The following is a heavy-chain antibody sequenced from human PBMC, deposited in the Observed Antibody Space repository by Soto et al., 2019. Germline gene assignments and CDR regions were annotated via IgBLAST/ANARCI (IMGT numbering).Heavy chain of an antibody. CDR2: ISSNGVGT. V-gene: IGHV3-64*01. Sequence: EVQLAESGGGLAQPGGSLRLSCAASGFTLSGYAMDWVRQAPGKGLEYVSGISSNGVGTYYANSVQGRYSISRDNSKNTVYLQMGSLRPEDMAVYYCARRARPDFYYMDVWGKGTTVTVS. CDR1: GFTLSGYA. J-gene: IGHJ6*03. CDR3: ARRARPDFYYMDV. D-gene: IGHD6-6*01.